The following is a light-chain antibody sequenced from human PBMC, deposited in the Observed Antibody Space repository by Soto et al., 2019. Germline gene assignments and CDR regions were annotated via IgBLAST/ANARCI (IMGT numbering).Light chain of an antibody. CDR3: SSSTRSNTVI. Sequence: QSALTQPASVSGSPGQSITISCTGTSSDVGDYDYVSWYQQHPGKAPKLMIYEVTDRPSGVSTRFSGSKSGDTASLTISGLQTEVEADYYCSSSTRSNTVIFGGGTKLTVL. V-gene: IGLV2-14*01. CDR2: EVT. J-gene: IGLJ2*01. CDR1: SSDVGDYDY.